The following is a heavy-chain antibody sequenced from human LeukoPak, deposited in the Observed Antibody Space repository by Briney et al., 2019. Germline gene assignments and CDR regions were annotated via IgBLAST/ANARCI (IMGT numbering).Heavy chain of an antibody. D-gene: IGHD3-10*01. CDR2: IYYSGST. J-gene: IGHJ4*02. Sequence: PSETLSLTCTVSGGSISRRSYYWGWIRQPPGKGLEWIGIIYYSGSTYYNPSLKSRVTISVDTSKNQFSLKLSSVTAADTAVYYCARGGELWFGETYYFDYWGQGTLVTVSS. CDR1: GGSISRRSYY. V-gene: IGHV4-39*07. CDR3: ARGGELWFGETYYFDY.